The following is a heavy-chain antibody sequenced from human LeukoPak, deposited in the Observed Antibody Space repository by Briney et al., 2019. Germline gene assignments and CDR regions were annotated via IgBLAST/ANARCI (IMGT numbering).Heavy chain of an antibody. V-gene: IGHV3-30*02. CDR2: IRYDESKK. CDR1: GFTFSYYG. D-gene: IGHD1-26*01. CDR3: AKSHLPNAYSGTYYCDY. Sequence: PGGSLRLSCAASGFTFSYYGVDWVRQAPGKGLEWVAFIRYDESKKFYGDSVKGRFTISRDNSKNTLYLQMNSLRTEDTAVYYCAKSHLPNAYSGTYYCDYWGQGTLVTVSS. J-gene: IGHJ4*02.